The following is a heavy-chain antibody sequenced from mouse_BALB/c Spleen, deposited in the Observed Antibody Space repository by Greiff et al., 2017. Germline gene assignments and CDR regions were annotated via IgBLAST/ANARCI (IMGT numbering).Heavy chain of an antibody. CDR2: IDPETGGT. CDR3: TRNYGPWFAY. J-gene: IGHJ3*01. Sequence: VQLVESGAELVRPGASVTLSCKASGYTFTDYEMHWVKQTPVHGLEWIGAIDPETGGTAYNQKFKGKATLTADKSSSTAYMELRSLTSEDSAVYYCTRNYGPWFAYWGQGTLVTVSA. CDR1: GYTFTDYE. V-gene: IGHV1-15*01. D-gene: IGHD1-1*01.